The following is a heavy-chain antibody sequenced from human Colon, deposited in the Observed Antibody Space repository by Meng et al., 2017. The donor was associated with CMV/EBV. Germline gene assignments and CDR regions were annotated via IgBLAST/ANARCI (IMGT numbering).Heavy chain of an antibody. V-gene: IGHV3-23*01. J-gene: IGHJ6*02. CDR2: ISGSGRST. CDR3: AKDLGLYPGIGVVPAAVIDYYYYGMDV. Sequence: GGSLRLSCAAPGCTISSYALSWVRQAPGKGLEWVDAISGSGRSTYYADSVKGRFTNSRDNSQNTLYLQMNSLRADDTAVYYCAKDLGLYPGIGVVPAAVIDYYYYGMDVWGQGTTVTVSS. D-gene: IGHD2-2*01. CDR1: GCTISSYA.